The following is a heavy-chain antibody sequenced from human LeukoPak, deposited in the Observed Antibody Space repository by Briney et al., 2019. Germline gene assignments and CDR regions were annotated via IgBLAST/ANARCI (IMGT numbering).Heavy chain of an antibody. CDR3: AKVPYYYDSSGGFDY. D-gene: IGHD3-22*01. J-gene: IGHJ4*02. Sequence: PGGSLRLSCAASGFTLSSYAMSWVRQAPGKGLEWVSAISGSGGSTYYADSVKGRFTISRDNSKNTLYLQMNSLRAEDTAVYYCAKVPYYYDSSGGFDYWGQGTLVTVSS. V-gene: IGHV3-23*01. CDR1: GFTLSSYA. CDR2: ISGSGGST.